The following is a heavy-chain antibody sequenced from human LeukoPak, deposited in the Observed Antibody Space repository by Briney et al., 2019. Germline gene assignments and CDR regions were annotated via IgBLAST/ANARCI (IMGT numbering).Heavy chain of an antibody. CDR3: AKDSLRERIVGSTTRGVNDY. D-gene: IGHD1-26*01. CDR2: ITRSSIYI. V-gene: IGHV3-21*01. J-gene: IGHJ4*02. Sequence: GGSLRLSCAASGFTFSSYEMNWVRQAPGKGLEWVSCITRSSIYIYYADSVKGRFTISRDNSKNTLYLQMNSLRGEDTAVYYCAKDSLRERIVGSTTRGVNDYWGQGTLVTVSS. CDR1: GFTFSSYE.